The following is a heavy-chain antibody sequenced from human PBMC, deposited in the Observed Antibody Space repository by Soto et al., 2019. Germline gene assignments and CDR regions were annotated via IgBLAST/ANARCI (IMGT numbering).Heavy chain of an antibody. CDR1: GDSVSANSAA. V-gene: IGHV6-1*01. J-gene: IGHJ6*02. D-gene: IGHD6-13*01. CDR2: TYYRSKWYN. Sequence: SQTLSLTCAISGDSVSANSAAWNWIRQSPSRGLEWLGRTYYRSKWYNDYAVSVKSRITINPDTSKNQFSLQLNSVTPEDTAVYYCARDRAWIAAAKHPGMDVWGQGTTVTVSS. CDR3: ARDRAWIAAAKHPGMDV.